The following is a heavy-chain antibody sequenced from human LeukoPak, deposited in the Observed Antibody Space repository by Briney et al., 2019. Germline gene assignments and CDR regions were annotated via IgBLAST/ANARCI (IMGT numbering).Heavy chain of an antibody. V-gene: IGHV1-18*01. CDR2: ISAYNGNT. Sequence: ASVKVSCKASGYTFTSYGISWVRQAPGQGLEWMGWISAYNGNTNYAKNLQGRVTMTTDSSTNTAYMELSSLRSDDTAMYYCARDWFCSASYCSDVFDIWGQGTLVTVSS. J-gene: IGHJ4*02. CDR1: GYTFTSYG. CDR3: ARDWFCSASYCSDVFDI. D-gene: IGHD3-3*01.